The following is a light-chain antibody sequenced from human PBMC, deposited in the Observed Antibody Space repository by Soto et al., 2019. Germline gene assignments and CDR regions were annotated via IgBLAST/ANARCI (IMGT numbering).Light chain of an antibody. CDR3: QQYISSPLT. V-gene: IGKV3-20*01. Sequence: EIVLTQSPGTLSLSPGERATLSCRASQSVSSSHLAWYQQKPGQAPRLLIFGASSRATDIPDRFSGSGSGTDFTLTISRLEPEGFAVYYCQQYISSPLTFGGGTKVEIK. CDR1: QSVSSSH. CDR2: GAS. J-gene: IGKJ4*01.